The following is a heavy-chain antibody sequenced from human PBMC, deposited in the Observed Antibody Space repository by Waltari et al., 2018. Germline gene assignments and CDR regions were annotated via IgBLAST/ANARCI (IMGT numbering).Heavy chain of an antibody. Sequence: QVQLQESGPGLVKPLQTLSLTCTVSGGSISTGGYYWNWSRHHPGRGLEWIGYVYYSGSTYFNPSLKSRLDMSVDMSKNQFSLKLTSVTAADSAVYFCARLDSSGFYMFDSWGQGTLVTVSS. CDR1: GGSISTGGYY. CDR2: VYYSGST. J-gene: IGHJ4*02. CDR3: ARLDSSGFYMFDS. D-gene: IGHD3-22*01. V-gene: IGHV4-31*03.